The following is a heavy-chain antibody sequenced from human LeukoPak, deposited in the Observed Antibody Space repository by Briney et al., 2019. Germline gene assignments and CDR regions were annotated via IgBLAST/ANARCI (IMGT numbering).Heavy chain of an antibody. Sequence: PGGSLRLSCAASGFTFSSYGMHWVRQAPGKGLEWVAFIRYDGSNKYYADSVKRRFTISRDNSKNTLYLQMNSLRAEDTAVYYCAKDHDYSNYNWFDPWGQGTLVTVSS. CDR2: IRYDGSNK. J-gene: IGHJ5*02. D-gene: IGHD4-11*01. CDR1: GFTFSSYG. CDR3: AKDHDYSNYNWFDP. V-gene: IGHV3-30*02.